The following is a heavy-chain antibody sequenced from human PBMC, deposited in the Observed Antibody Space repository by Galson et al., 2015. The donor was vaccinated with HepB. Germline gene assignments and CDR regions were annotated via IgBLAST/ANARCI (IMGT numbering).Heavy chain of an antibody. J-gene: IGHJ4*02. CDR1: GYSFTSYW. CDR2: IDPSDSYT. V-gene: IGHV5-10-1*01. CDR3: ARSDGSIAAAAYDDY. Sequence: QSGAEVKKPGESLRISCTGSGYSFTSYWISWVRQMPGKGLEWMGRIDPSDSYTNYSPSFQGHVTISADKSISTAYLQWSSLKASATAMYYCARSDGSIAAAAYDDYWGQGTLFPVSS. D-gene: IGHD6-13*01.